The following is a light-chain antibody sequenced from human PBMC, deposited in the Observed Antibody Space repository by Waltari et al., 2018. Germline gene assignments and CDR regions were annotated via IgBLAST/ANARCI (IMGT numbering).Light chain of an antibody. CDR2: GAS. V-gene: IGKV3-20*01. J-gene: IGKJ4*01. CDR3: QKYGSSPPLT. Sequence: EIVLAQSPGTLSLSPGERATLSCRASQSVSSIYLAWYQQKPGQAPSLLIYGASSRATGIPDRFSGSGSGTDFTLTINRLEPEDSAVYYCQKYGSSPPLTFGGGTKVEIE. CDR1: QSVSSIY.